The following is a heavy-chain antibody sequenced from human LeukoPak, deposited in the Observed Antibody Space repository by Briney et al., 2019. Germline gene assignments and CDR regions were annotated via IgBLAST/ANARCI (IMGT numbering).Heavy chain of an antibody. CDR3: ARLILVGATTDY. Sequence: SVKVSCKASGGTFSSNTISWVRQAPGQGLEWMGRIIPILGIANYAQKFQGRVTITADKSTSTAYMELSSLRSEDTAVYYCARLILVGATTDYWGQGTLVTVSS. CDR1: GGTFSSNT. J-gene: IGHJ4*02. V-gene: IGHV1-69*02. D-gene: IGHD1-26*01. CDR2: IIPILGIA.